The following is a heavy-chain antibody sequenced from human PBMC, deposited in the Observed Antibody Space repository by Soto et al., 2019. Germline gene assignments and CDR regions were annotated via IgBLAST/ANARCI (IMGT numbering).Heavy chain of an antibody. CDR1: GYSFSSYW. J-gene: IGHJ6*02. Sequence: PGESLKISCEGSGYSFSSYWISWVRQMPGKGLEWMGRIDPSDSYTNYSPSFQGHVTISADKSISTAYLQWSSLKASDTAMYYCERRGKAAAGTGYYYGMDVWGQETTVTVSS. V-gene: IGHV5-10-1*01. CDR3: ERRGKAAAGTGYYYGMDV. D-gene: IGHD6-13*01. CDR2: IDPSDSYT.